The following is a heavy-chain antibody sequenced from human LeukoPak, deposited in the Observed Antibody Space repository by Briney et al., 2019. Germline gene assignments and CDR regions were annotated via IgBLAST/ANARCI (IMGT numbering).Heavy chain of an antibody. V-gene: IGHV4-59*12. CDR2: TYYSGST. Sequence: SETLSLTCTVSGGSINSYYWSWIRQPPGKGLEWIGYTYYSGSTNYNPSLRSRVTISVDTSKNQFSLKLSSVTAADTAVYYCARGSQSLGYCSGGSCRAKIFDYWGQGTLVTVSS. D-gene: IGHD2-15*01. CDR3: ARGSQSLGYCSGGSCRAKIFDY. J-gene: IGHJ4*02. CDR1: GGSINSYY.